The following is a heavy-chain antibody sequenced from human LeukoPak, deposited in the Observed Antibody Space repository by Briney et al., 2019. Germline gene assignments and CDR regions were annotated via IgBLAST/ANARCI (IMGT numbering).Heavy chain of an antibody. D-gene: IGHD6-13*01. V-gene: IGHV4-59*01. J-gene: IGHJ3*02. Sequence: PSETLSLTCTVSGGSISSYYWSWIRQPPGKALEWIGYIYYSGSTNYNPSLKSRVTISVDTSKNQFSLKLSSVTAADTAVYYCARDSSSWYIGGAFDIWGQGTMVTVSS. CDR1: GGSISSYY. CDR2: IYYSGST. CDR3: ARDSSSWYIGGAFDI.